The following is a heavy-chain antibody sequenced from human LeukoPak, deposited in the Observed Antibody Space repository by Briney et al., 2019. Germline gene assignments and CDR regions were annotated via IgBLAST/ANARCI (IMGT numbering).Heavy chain of an antibody. CDR2: IYSGGTT. CDR3: ARVLYYYASVSYNYYMDV. V-gene: IGHV3-53*01. CDR1: GFIVTGNY. D-gene: IGHD3-10*01. Sequence: SGGSLRLSCAVSGFIVTGNYMTWVRLAPGKGLEWVSTIYSGGTTFYTDSVRGRFTISRDNSKNTLYLQMNSLRAEDAAIYYCARVLYYYASVSYNYYMDVWGKGTTVTISS. J-gene: IGHJ6*03.